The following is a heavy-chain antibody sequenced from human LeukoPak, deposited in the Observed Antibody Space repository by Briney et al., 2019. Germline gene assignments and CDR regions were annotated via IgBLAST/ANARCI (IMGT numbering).Heavy chain of an antibody. CDR3: ARDVSTDQGRRGYIFDYSMDV. CDR2: ISYDGSNE. Sequence: GRSLRLSCAASGFTFSSYAMHWVRQAPGKGLEWVTVISYDGSNEFYADSVKGRFTISRDNSKNTLYLQMNSLRAEDTAVYYCARDVSTDQGRRGYIFDYSMDVWGQGTTVTVSS. D-gene: IGHD5-18*01. J-gene: IGHJ6*02. V-gene: IGHV3-30-3*01. CDR1: GFTFSSYA.